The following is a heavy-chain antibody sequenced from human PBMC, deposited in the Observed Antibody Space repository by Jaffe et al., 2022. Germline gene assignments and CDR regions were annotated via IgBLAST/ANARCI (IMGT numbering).Heavy chain of an antibody. Sequence: QLQLQESGPGLVKPSETLSLTCTVSGGSISSSSYYWGWIRQPPGKGLEWIGSIYYSGSTYYNPSLKSRVTISVDTSKNQFSLKLSSVTAADTAVYYCARHGGIADGHWFDPWGQGTLVTVSS. V-gene: IGHV4-39*01. J-gene: IGHJ5*02. CDR3: ARHGGIADGHWFDP. CDR2: IYYSGST. D-gene: IGHD6-13*01. CDR1: GGSISSSSYY.